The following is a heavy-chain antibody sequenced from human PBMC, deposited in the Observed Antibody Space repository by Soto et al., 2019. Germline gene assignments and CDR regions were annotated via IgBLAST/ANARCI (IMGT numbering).Heavy chain of an antibody. CDR1: NASVSTAGFS. CDR3: ARDRRVMEGRGLDV. D-gene: IGHD2-21*01. CDR2: IHFTGRS. J-gene: IGHJ6*02. V-gene: IGHV4-31*03. Sequence: SETLSLTCTVFNASVSTAGFSWSWVRQHPGKGLEWIGSIHFTGRSYYNPSLKSRVSMSVATSKSQFSLKLSSVTAADSAIYFCARDRRVMEGRGLDVWGQGSKVTVSS.